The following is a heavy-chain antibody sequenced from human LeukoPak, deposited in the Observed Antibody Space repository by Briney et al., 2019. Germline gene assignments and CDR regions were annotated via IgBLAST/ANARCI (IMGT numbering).Heavy chain of an antibody. Sequence: ASVKVSCKASGYTFTSYGISWVRQAPGQGLEWMGWISAYNGNTNYAQKLQGRVTMTTDTSTSTAYMELRSLRSDDTAVYYCARDSQGRVAYYYYYGMDVWGQGTTVTVSS. V-gene: IGHV1-18*01. CDR3: ARDSQGRVAYYYYYGMDV. CDR2: ISAYNGNT. J-gene: IGHJ6*02. CDR1: GYTFTSYG.